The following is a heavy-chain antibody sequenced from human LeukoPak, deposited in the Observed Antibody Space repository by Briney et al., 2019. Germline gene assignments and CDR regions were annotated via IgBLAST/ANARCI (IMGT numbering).Heavy chain of an antibody. CDR2: ISGGSEYT. Sequence: GGSLRLSCVASGFTFSIYAMTWVRQAPGKGLEWVSGISGGSEYTYYADSVKGRFTISRDNSKNTLYMEMNNLRGADTAVYYCAKGGKWDVTPFDYWGQGTLVTVSS. J-gene: IGHJ4*02. V-gene: IGHV3-23*01. CDR3: AKGGKWDVTPFDY. CDR1: GFTFSIYA. D-gene: IGHD1-26*01.